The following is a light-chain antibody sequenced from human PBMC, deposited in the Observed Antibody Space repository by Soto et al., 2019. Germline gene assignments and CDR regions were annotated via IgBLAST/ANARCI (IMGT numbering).Light chain of an antibody. CDR1: SSNIGGYD. Sequence: QSVLTQPPSVSGAPGQRVTFSCTGSSSNIGGYDVHWYQQLPGTAPKLLIYANSNRPSGAPDRFSGSKSGSSVSLAITGLQAEDEAEYYCQSYDSSLSGYVFGAGTKVTVL. V-gene: IGLV1-40*01. J-gene: IGLJ1*01. CDR3: QSYDSSLSGYV. CDR2: ANS.